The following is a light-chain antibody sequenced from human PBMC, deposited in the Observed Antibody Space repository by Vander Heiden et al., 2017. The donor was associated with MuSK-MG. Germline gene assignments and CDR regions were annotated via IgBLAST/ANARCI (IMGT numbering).Light chain of an antibody. V-gene: IGKV3-15*01. CDR1: QSVSSN. Sequence: EIVMTQSPATLSVSPGERATLSCRASQSVSSNFAWYQQKPGQAPRLLIYGASTRATGIPARFSGSGSGTEFTLTISSLQSEDFAVYYCQQYNNWPRVSFGQGTKVEIK. CDR2: GAS. J-gene: IGKJ1*01. CDR3: QQYNNWPRVS.